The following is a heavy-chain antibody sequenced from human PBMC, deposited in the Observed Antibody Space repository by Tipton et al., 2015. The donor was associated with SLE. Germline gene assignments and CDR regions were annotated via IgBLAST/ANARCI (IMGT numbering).Heavy chain of an antibody. D-gene: IGHD6-6*01. Sequence: GSLRLSCAASGFTFSSYSMNWVRQAPGKGLEWVSSISSSSSYIYYADSVKGRFTISRDNSKNTLYLQMNSLRTDDTAVYYCAKAPGGDSSSSGNYWGQGTLVTVSS. CDR3: AKAPGGDSSSSGNY. J-gene: IGHJ4*02. CDR2: ISSSSSYI. V-gene: IGHV3-21*01. CDR1: GFTFSSYS.